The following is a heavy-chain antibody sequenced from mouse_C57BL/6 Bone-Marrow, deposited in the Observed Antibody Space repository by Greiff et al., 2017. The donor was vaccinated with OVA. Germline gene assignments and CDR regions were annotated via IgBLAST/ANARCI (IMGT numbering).Heavy chain of an antibody. V-gene: IGHV1-59*01. CDR1: GYTFTSYW. CDR2: IDPSDSHT. Sequence: QVQLKQPGAELVRPGTSVKLSCKASGYTFTSYWMHWVKQRPGQGLEWIGVIDPSDSHTNYNQKFKGKATLTVDTSSSTAYMQLSSLTSEDSAVYDCARWGYLGDYFDDWGQGTTLTVSS. D-gene: IGHD2-14*01. CDR3: ARWGYLGDYFDD. J-gene: IGHJ2*01.